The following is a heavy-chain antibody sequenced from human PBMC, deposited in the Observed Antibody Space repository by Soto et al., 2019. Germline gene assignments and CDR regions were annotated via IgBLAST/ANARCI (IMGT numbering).Heavy chain of an antibody. CDR2: TRNKANSYTT. D-gene: IGHD1-26*01. CDR1: GFTFSDHY. CDR3: ARGSGSYYYFDY. Sequence: EVQLVESGGGLVQPGGSLRLSCAASGFTFSDHYMDWVRQAPGKGLEWVGRTRNKANSYTTEYAASVKGRFTISRDDSKNSLYLQMNSLKTEGTAVYYCARGSGSYYYFDYWGQGTLVTVSS. V-gene: IGHV3-72*01. J-gene: IGHJ4*02.